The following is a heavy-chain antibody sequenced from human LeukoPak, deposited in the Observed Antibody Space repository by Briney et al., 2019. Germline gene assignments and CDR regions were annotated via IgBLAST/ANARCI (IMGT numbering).Heavy chain of an antibody. V-gene: IGHV4-34*01. Sequence: TSETLSLTCAVYGGSFSGYYWSWIRQPPGKGLEWIGEINHSGSTNYNPSLKSRVTISVDTSKNQFSLKLSSLTAADTAVYYCARATPRIYYYGSGSYPDYWGQGTLVTVSS. CDR3: ARATPRIYYYGSGSYPDY. CDR2: INHSGST. J-gene: IGHJ4*02. D-gene: IGHD3-10*01. CDR1: GGSFSGYY.